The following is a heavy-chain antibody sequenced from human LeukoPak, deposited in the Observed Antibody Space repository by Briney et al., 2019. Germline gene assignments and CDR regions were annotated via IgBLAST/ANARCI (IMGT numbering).Heavy chain of an antibody. Sequence: SETLSLTCTVSGGSISSYYWSWIRQPPGKGLEWIGYIYYSGSTNYNPSLKSRGTISVDTSKNQFSLKLSSVTAADTAVYYCARDTYYYDSSAQGYYYYYMDVWGKGTTVTVSS. CDR2: IYYSGST. CDR3: ARDTYYYDSSAQGYYYYYMDV. V-gene: IGHV4-59*01. D-gene: IGHD3-22*01. CDR1: GGSISSYY. J-gene: IGHJ6*03.